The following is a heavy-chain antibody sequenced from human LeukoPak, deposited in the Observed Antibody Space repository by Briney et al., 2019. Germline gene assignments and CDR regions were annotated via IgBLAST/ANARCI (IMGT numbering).Heavy chain of an antibody. CDR1: GFTFGDYA. D-gene: IGHD3-3*01. CDR2: IRSKAYGGTT. V-gene: IGHV3-49*03. Sequence: GGSLRLSCTASGFTFGDYAMSWFRQAPGKGLEWVGFIRSKAYGGTTEYAASVKGRFTISRDDSKSIAYLQMNSLETEDTAVYYCTRGLIGDDFWSGYYPYYFDYWGQGTLVTVSS. CDR3: TRGLIGDDFWSGYYPYYFDY. J-gene: IGHJ4*02.